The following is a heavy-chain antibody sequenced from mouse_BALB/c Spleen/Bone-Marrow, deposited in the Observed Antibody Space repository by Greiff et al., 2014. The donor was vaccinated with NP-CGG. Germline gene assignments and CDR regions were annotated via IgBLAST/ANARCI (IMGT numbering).Heavy chain of an antibody. Sequence: EVKVEESGAELVKPGASVKLSCTASGFNIKDTYMHWVKQRPEQGLEWIGRTDPANGNTKYDPKFQGKATITADTSSNTAYLQLSSLTSEDTAVYYCARYYRYYYAMDYWGQGTSVTVSS. J-gene: IGHJ4*01. V-gene: IGHV14-3*02. CDR2: TDPANGNT. D-gene: IGHD1-1*01. CDR3: ARYYRYYYAMDY. CDR1: GFNIKDTY.